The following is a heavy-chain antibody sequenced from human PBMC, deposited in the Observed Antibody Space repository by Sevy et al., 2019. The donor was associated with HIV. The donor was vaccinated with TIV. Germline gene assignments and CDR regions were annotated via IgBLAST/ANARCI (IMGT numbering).Heavy chain of an antibody. J-gene: IGHJ6*02. D-gene: IGHD6-6*01. CDR1: GFPCSSYG. CDR3: ARGLAALPGYYYGMDV. Sequence: GGSLRLSCAASGFPCSSYGMNWVRQAPGKGLEWVSYISDISSAIYYADSVKGRFTISRDNAKKSLYLQMNSLRAEDTAVYYCARGLAALPGYYYGMDVWGQGTTVTVSS. V-gene: IGHV3-48*01. CDR2: ISDISSAI.